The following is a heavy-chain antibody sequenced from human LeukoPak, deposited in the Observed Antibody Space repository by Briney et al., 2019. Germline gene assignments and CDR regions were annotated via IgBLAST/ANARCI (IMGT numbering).Heavy chain of an antibody. CDR2: INHSGST. CDR3: ATYGDNNWFDP. Sequence: NPSETLSLACAVYGGSFSGYYWSWIRQPPGKGLEWIGEINHSGSTNYNPSLKSRVTISVDTSKNQFSLKLSSVTAADTAVYYCATYGDNNWFDPWGQGTLVTVSS. D-gene: IGHD4-17*01. J-gene: IGHJ5*02. CDR1: GGSFSGYY. V-gene: IGHV4-34*01.